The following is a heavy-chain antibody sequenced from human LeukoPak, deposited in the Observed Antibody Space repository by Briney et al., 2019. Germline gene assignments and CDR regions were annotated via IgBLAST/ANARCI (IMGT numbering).Heavy chain of an antibody. J-gene: IGHJ4*02. CDR3: AKKGDSYGDY. CDR1: GFTLSSHA. Sequence: GGALRLSPAAPGFTLSSHAMSSVRQAPGEGQWNVSTISGGRGGGTYFADSVKGRFTISRDNSKNRLYLQMDSLRVTAAAAYYCAKKGDSYGDYWGQGTLVTVSS. V-gene: IGHV3-23*01. D-gene: IGHD5-18*01. CDR2: ISGGRGGGT.